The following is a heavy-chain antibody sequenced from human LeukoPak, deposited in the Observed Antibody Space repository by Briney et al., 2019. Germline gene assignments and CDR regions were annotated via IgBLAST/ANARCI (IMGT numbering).Heavy chain of an antibody. CDR1: GGSISSYY. J-gene: IGHJ5*02. CDR3: ARLRSRYWFDP. V-gene: IGHV4-59*08. CDR2: IYYSGST. Sequence: SETLSLTCTVSGGSISSYYWSWIWQPPGKGLEWIGYIYYSGSTNYNPSLKSRVTISVDTSKNQFSLKLSSVTAADTAVYYCARLRSRYWFDPWGQGTLVTVSS.